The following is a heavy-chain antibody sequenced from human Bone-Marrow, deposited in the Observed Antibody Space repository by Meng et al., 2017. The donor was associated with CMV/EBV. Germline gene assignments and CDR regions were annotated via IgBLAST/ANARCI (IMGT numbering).Heavy chain of an antibody. CDR3: TRVWVRGKHHYGMEV. D-gene: IGHD3-10*01. J-gene: IGHJ6*02. V-gene: IGHV1-2*02. CDR1: GYTFTGYY. Sequence: ASVKVSCKASGYTFTGYYIHWVRQAPGQGLEWMGWINPDSGDTNQAQRFQGRITMTKDTSISTAYMDLSRLRYDDTAIYYCTRVWVRGKHHYGMEVWGQGTTVTVSS. CDR2: INPDSGDT.